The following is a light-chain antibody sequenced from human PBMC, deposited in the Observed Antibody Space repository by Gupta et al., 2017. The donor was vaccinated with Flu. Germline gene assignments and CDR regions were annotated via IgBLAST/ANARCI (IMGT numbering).Light chain of an antibody. Sequence: PSTLSASVGDRVTITCRASQSISSSLAWYQQKAGKAPKVLIYKASSLESGVPSRFSGSGSGTEFTLTISSLQPDDFATYYCQQFYSYPVTFGHGTKVHIK. V-gene: IGKV1-5*03. CDR1: QSISSS. CDR2: KAS. CDR3: QQFYSYPVT. J-gene: IGKJ3*01.